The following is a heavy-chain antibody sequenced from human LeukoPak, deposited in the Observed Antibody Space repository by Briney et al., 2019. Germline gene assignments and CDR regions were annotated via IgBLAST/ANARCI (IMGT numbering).Heavy chain of an antibody. CDR3: ARGYPGRYDSSGYYRPAVY. J-gene: IGHJ4*02. CDR2: IKQDGSEK. Sequence: GGSLRLSCAASGFTFSSYWMSWVRQAPGKGLEWVANIKQDGSEKYYVDSVKGRFTISRDNAKNSLYLQMNSLRAEDTAVYYCARGYPGRYDSSGYYRPAVYWGQGTLVTVSS. D-gene: IGHD3-22*01. CDR1: GFTFSSYW. V-gene: IGHV3-7*01.